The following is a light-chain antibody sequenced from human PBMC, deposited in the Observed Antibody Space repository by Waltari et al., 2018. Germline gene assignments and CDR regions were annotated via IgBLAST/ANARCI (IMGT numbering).Light chain of an antibody. CDR3: FSYAGSNSSA. CDR1: SNDIGSYNF. J-gene: IGLJ2*01. CDR2: DFS. V-gene: IGLV2-23*02. Sequence: QSALTQPASVSGSPGQSITVSCIGTSNDIGSYNFVSWFQQHPGRAPNLMIYDFSERPSAVSHRFSGSKSGNTASLTISGLQAEDEADYYCFSYAGSNSSAFGGGTRVTVL.